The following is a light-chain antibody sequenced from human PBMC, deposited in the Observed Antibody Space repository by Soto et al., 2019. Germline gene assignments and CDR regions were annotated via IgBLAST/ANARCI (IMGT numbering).Light chain of an antibody. V-gene: IGLV2-11*01. Sequence: QSVLTQPRSVSGSPGQSVTISCTGTSSVVGGYNYVSWYQQHPGKAPKLMIYDVSKRPSGVPDRFSGSKSGNTASLTISGLQAEDEADYYYCSYAGSYTWVFGGGTKLTVL. CDR3: CSYAGSYTWV. CDR1: SSVVGGYNY. J-gene: IGLJ3*02. CDR2: DVS.